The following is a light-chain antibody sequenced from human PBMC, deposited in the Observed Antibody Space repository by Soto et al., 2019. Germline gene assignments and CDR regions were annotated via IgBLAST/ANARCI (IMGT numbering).Light chain of an antibody. V-gene: IGLV2-14*01. J-gene: IGLJ2*01. CDR1: SSDVGGYNY. CDR2: EVS. CDR3: SSYTSSSTLV. Sequence: QSVLTQPASVSGSPGQSITISCTGTSSDVGGYNYVSWYQQHPGKAPKLMIYEVSNRPSGVSNRFSGSKSDNTASLTISELQAEDEADYYCSSYTSSSTLVFGGGTKLTVL.